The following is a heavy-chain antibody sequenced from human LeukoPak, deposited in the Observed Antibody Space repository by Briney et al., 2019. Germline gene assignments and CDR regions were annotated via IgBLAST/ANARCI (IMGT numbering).Heavy chain of an antibody. J-gene: IGHJ4*02. V-gene: IGHV3-23*01. CDR2: ISGSGDNT. CDR1: GFTFSSYA. CDR3: AKGSYYDSSGSFYFDY. Sequence: RGSLRLSCAASGFTFSSYAMSWVRQAPGKGLEWVSGISGSGDNTYYADSVKGRFTISRDNSKNTLYVQVNSLGTEDTAAYYCAKGSYYDSSGSFYFDYWGQGTLVTVSS. D-gene: IGHD3-22*01.